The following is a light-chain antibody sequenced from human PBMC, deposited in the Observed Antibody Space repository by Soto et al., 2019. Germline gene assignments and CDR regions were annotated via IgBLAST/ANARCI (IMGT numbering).Light chain of an antibody. J-gene: IGLJ1*01. CDR1: SSDVGGYNS. Sequence: QSALTQPASVSGSPGQSITIYCIGTSSDVGGYNSVSWYQQHPGKAPKLMIYDVSNRPSGVSDRFSGSKSADTASLTISALQAEDEADYYCSSYTSSSTRVFGTGTKLTVL. V-gene: IGLV2-14*03. CDR2: DVS. CDR3: SSYTSSSTRV.